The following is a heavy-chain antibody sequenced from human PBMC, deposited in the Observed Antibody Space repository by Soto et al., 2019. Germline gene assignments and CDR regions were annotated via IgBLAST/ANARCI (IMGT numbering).Heavy chain of an antibody. D-gene: IGHD4-17*01. J-gene: IGHJ4*02. CDR1: GFTFTSYD. Sequence: VQLLQSGAEVKKPGASVKVSCKTSGFTFTSYDINWVRQATGQGLEWMGWVNPNSGNTDYAQKFQGRVTMTRNTSITTAYMELSSQRSEDTAVYYCARVPFVNFGDSVPFDYWGQGTLVTVSS. V-gene: IGHV1-8*01. CDR3: ARVPFVNFGDSVPFDY. CDR2: VNPNSGNT.